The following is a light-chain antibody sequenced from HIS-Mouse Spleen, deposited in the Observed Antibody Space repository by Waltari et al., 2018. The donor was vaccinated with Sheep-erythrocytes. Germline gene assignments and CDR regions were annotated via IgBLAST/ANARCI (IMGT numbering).Light chain of an antibody. CDR2: EVS. Sequence: QSALTQPRSVSGSPGQSVTIPCTGPSSDVGGYNYVSWYQQPPGKAPKPMIYEVSKRPSGVPDRFSGSKSGNTASLTVSGLQAEDEADYYCSSYAGSNNWVFGGGTKLTVL. CDR3: SSYAGSNNWV. V-gene: IGLV2-8*01. J-gene: IGLJ3*02. CDR1: SSDVGGYNY.